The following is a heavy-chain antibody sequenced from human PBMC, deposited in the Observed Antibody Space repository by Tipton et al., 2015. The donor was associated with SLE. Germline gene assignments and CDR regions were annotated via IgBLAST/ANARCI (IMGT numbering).Heavy chain of an antibody. V-gene: IGHV4-59*01. CDR3: AGPYGDYEFFKY. CDR1: GDSIRSYY. J-gene: IGHJ1*01. Sequence: TLSLTCAVSGDSIRSYYWTWIRQPPGKGLEWIGYIFDSGTTEYNPSLKSRVTISADTSKNQFSLKLNSVTAADTAVYYCAGPYGDYEFFKYWGQGARIIVSS. D-gene: IGHD4-17*01. CDR2: IFDSGTT.